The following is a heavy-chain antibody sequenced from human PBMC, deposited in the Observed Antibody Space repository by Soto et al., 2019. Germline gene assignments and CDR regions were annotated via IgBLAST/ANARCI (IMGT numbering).Heavy chain of an antibody. CDR1: GYTFTGYY. CDR2: INPNSGGT. J-gene: IGHJ4*02. D-gene: IGHD5-18*01. Sequence: GASVKVSCKASGYTFTGYYMHWVRQAPGQGLEWMGWINPNSGGTNYAQKFQGWVTMTRDTSIGTAYMELSRLRSDDTAVYYCAREITDYSYGPTDAFDYWGQGTLVTVSS. CDR3: AREITDYSYGPTDAFDY. V-gene: IGHV1-2*04.